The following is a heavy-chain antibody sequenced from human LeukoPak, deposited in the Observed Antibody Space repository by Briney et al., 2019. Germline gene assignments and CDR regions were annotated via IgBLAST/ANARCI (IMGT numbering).Heavy chain of an antibody. V-gene: IGHV3-53*01. D-gene: IGHD6-13*01. Sequence: GGSLRLSCAASGFTVSSNYMSWVRQAPGKGLEWVSIIYSGGSTFYADSVKGRFTISRDNSKNTLYLQMNSLRAEETAVYYCARAGPSSSWHQFDYWGQGTLVTVSS. J-gene: IGHJ4*02. CDR2: IYSGGST. CDR3: ARAGPSSSWHQFDY. CDR1: GFTVSSNY.